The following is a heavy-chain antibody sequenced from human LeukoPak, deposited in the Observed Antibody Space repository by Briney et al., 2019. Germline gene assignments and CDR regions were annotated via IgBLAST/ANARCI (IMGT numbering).Heavy chain of an antibody. CDR2: IYTTGIT. CDR3: ARDYGF. D-gene: IGHD3-16*01. CDR1: GGSISSGSYY. J-gene: IGHJ4*02. Sequence: PSQTLSLTCTVSGGSISSGSYYWSWIRQPAGKGLEWIGRIYTTGITNYNPSLKSRVTISVDTSKNQFSLKLSSVTAADTAVYYCARDYGFWGQGTLVTVSS. V-gene: IGHV4-61*02.